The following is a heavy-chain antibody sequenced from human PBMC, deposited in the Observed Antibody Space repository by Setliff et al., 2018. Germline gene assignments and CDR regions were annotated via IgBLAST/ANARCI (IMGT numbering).Heavy chain of an antibody. Sequence: LSLSCAASGFTFSTYSINWVRQAPGKGLEWVSSINWNGVSIGYADSVKGRFTISRDNSKNTLYLQMNSLRAEDTAVYYCAKDFRDLGYSDYWGQGTLVTVSS. CDR2: INWNGVSI. CDR3: AKDFRDLGYSDY. J-gene: IGHJ4*02. V-gene: IGHV3-20*04. CDR1: GFTFSTYS.